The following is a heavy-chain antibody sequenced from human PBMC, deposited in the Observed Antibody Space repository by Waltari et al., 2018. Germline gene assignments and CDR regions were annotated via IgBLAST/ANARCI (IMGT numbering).Heavy chain of an antibody. J-gene: IGHJ6*03. CDR2: IYHSGST. V-gene: IGHV4-38-2*02. D-gene: IGHD4-17*01. CDR3: VTSTGTVTSGFYYYYMDV. Sequence: HVQLQESGPGLVKPSETLSLTCTVSGYSISSGYYWGWIRQPPGKGLEWIGSIYHSGSTNYNPSPKSRVTLSVDTSKTLFSLKLNSVTAADTAVYYCVTSTGTVTSGFYYYYMDVWAKGTTVTVSS. CDR1: GYSISSGYY.